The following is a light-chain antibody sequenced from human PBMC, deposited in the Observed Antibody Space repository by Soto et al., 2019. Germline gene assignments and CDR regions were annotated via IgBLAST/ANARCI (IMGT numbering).Light chain of an antibody. J-gene: IGKJ5*01. V-gene: IGKV1-5*01. CDR2: DSS. CDR1: QSISTW. CDR3: QQYHTFAIA. Sequence: DLQMTQSPSTLSASVGDSVTVTCRASQSISTWLAWYQQKPGRAPKLLIYDSSSLESGVPSRFSGSGSGTDFTLTIGGLQPDDVATYYCQQYHTFAIAFGQGTRLEIK.